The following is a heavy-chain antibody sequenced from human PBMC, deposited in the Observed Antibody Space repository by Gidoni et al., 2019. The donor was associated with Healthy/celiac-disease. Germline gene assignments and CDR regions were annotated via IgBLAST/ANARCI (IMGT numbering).Heavy chain of an antibody. D-gene: IGHD1-26*01. J-gene: IGHJ4*02. Sequence: QVQLVQSGAAVKKPGASVKVSCKASGYTFTGYYMHWVRQAPGQGLAWVGWINPNSGGTNYAQKFQGRVTMTRDTSISTAYMELSRLRSDDTAVYYCARAPVGSYSSGYWGQGTLVTVSS. V-gene: IGHV1-2*02. CDR3: ARAPVGSYSSGY. CDR1: GYTFTGYY. CDR2: INPNSGGT.